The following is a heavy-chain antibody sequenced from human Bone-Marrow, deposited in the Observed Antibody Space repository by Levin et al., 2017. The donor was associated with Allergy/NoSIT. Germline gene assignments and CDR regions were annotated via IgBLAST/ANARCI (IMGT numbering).Heavy chain of an antibody. Sequence: PVASVKVSCKASGYTFTSYDINWVRQATGQGLEWMGWMNPNSGNTGYAQKFQGRVTMTRNTSISTAYMELSSLRSEDTAVYYCARMYHRWLVPFDYWGQGTLVTVSS. CDR3: ARMYHRWLVPFDY. CDR2: MNPNSGNT. CDR1: GYTFTSYD. D-gene: IGHD6-19*01. J-gene: IGHJ4*02. V-gene: IGHV1-8*01.